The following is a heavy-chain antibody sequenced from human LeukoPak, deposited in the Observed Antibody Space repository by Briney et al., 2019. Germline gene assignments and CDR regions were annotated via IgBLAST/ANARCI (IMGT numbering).Heavy chain of an antibody. Sequence: GASVKVSCKASGYTFTSYDINWVRQATGQGLEWMGWMNPNSGNTGYAQKFQGRVTITRNTSISTAYMELSSLRSEDTAVYYCARGRRSSSWLLEYFQHWGQGTLVTVSS. CDR2: MNPNSGNT. D-gene: IGHD6-13*01. CDR3: ARGRRSSSWLLEYFQH. J-gene: IGHJ1*01. CDR1: GYTFTSYD. V-gene: IGHV1-8*03.